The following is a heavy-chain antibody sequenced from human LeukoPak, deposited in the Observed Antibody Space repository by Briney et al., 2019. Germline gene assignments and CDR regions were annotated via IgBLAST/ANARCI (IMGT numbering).Heavy chain of an antibody. CDR1: GFTFTTHW. J-gene: IGHJ3*02. Sequence: GGSLRLSCGASGFTFTTHWIHWVRQAPGKGLVWVSRIKPDGSDTNYADSVKGRFTISRDNAKNTVYLQMNSLRAEDTAVYYCARRFLDAFDIWGQGTMVTVSS. V-gene: IGHV3-74*01. CDR2: IKPDGSDT. D-gene: IGHD3-3*01. CDR3: ARRFLDAFDI.